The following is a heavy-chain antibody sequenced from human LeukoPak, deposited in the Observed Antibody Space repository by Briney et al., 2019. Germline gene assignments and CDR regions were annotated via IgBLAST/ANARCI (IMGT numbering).Heavy chain of an antibody. CDR1: GDSISSYY. CDR2: IYYSGST. V-gene: IGHV4-59*01. D-gene: IGHD4-17*01. Sequence: SETLSLTCTVSGDSISSYYWSWIRQPPGKGLEWIGYIYYSGSTNYNPSLKSRVTISLDTSQNQFSLKLSSVTAADTAVYYCARDIERVTKSPRGFYYYYYMDVWGKGITVTVSS. J-gene: IGHJ6*03. CDR3: ARDIERVTKSPRGFYYYYYMDV.